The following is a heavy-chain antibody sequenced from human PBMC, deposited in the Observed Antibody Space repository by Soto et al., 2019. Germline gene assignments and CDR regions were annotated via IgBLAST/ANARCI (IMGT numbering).Heavy chain of an antibody. CDR3: ARGGSDYEGSGYYQGHV. D-gene: IGHD3-22*01. J-gene: IGHJ6*02. V-gene: IGHV1-69*12. CDR1: GGTFSNYG. CDR2: IVPIFGA. Sequence: QVQLVQSGAEVKKPGSSVKVSCKSSGGTFSNYGFSWVRQAPGQGLECMGVIVPIFGAEHPQKFQGSVTITADESTNTVVMDLRGPGSEDTAVYYWARGGSDYEGSGYYQGHVWGRGTTVTVS.